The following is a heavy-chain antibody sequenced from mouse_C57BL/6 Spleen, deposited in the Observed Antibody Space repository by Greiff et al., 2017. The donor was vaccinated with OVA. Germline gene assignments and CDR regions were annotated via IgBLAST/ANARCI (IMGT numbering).Heavy chain of an antibody. CDR1: GFSLSTFGMG. V-gene: IGHV8-8*01. J-gene: IGHJ1*03. CDR3: ARMATTVESWYFDV. Sequence: QVTLKVSGPGILQPSQTLSLTCSFSGFSLSTFGMGVGWIRQPSGKGLEWLAHIWWDDDKYYNPALKSRLTISKDTSKNRVFLKIANVDTADTATYYCARMATTVESWYFDVWGTGTTVTVSS. CDR2: IWWDDDK. D-gene: IGHD1-1*01.